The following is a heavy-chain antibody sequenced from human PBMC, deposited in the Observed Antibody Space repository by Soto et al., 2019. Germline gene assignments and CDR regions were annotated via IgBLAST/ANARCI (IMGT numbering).Heavy chain of an antibody. CDR1: GFTFDTYA. CDR3: AKVRYYGSGSSDAVDI. Sequence: QVQLVESGGGVVQPGRSLRLSCAASGFTFDTYAMHWVRQAPGKGLEWVAVMSFDGSYKYYADSVRGRFTISRDNSKNTLYLQMNGLRTEDTAIYYCAKVRYYGSGSSDAVDIWGQGTMVTVSS. D-gene: IGHD3-10*01. CDR2: MSFDGSYK. J-gene: IGHJ3*02. V-gene: IGHV3-30*18.